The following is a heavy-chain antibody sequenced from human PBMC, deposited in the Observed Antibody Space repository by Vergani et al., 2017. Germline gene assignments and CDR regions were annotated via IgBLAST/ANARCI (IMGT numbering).Heavy chain of an antibody. CDR2: INPNSGGT. D-gene: IGHD5-12*01. Sequence: QVQLVQSGAEVKKPGASVKVSCKASGYTFTGYYMHWVRQAPGQGLEWMGWINPNSGGTNYAQKFQGRVTMTRDNAKNSLYLQMNSLRAEDTAVYYCARVLVGERVATTLFDYWGQGTLVTVSS. CDR1: GYTFTGYY. J-gene: IGHJ4*02. CDR3: ARVLVGERVATTLFDY. V-gene: IGHV1-2*02.